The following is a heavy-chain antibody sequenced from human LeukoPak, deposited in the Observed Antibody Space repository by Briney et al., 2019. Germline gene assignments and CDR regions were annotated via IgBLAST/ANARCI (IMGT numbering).Heavy chain of an antibody. Sequence: SETLSLTCTVSGGSIISGGDCWSYIRQHPGKGLEWIGYIYYSGSTYYNPSLKSRVTISVDTSKNQFSLKLSSVTAADTAVYYCARAVAGTLLFDYWGQGTLVTVSS. V-gene: IGHV4-31*03. J-gene: IGHJ4*02. CDR3: ARAVAGTLLFDY. CDR1: GGSIISGGDC. CDR2: IYYSGST. D-gene: IGHD6-19*01.